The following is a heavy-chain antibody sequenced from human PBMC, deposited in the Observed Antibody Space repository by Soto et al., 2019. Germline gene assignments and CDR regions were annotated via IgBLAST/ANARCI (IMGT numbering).Heavy chain of an antibody. CDR1: GGSISSGGYS. D-gene: IGHD6-19*01. CDR3: ARGSSGWYGGVDY. J-gene: IGHJ4*02. V-gene: IGHV4-30-2*01. Sequence: QLQLQESGSGLVKPSQTQSLTCAVSGGSISSGGYSWSWIRQPPGKGLEWIGYIYHSGSTYYNPSLKSRVTISVDMSKNQFSLKLSSVTAADTAVYYCARGSSGWYGGVDYWGQGTLVTVSS. CDR2: IYHSGST.